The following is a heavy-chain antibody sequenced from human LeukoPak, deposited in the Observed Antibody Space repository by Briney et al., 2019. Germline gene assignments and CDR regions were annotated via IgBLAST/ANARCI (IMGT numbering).Heavy chain of an antibody. CDR3: ASGAEYSGYDIDY. CDR2: ISYDGSNK. D-gene: IGHD5-12*01. CDR1: GFTFSSYS. Sequence: GRSLRLSCAAAGFTFSSYSMCRVRQAPGKGLEWVTVISYDGSNKYYRDSVRGRFTISRDNSKNTLYLQMNSLRAEDTAVYYCASGAEYSGYDIDYWGQGTLVTVSS. J-gene: IGHJ4*02. V-gene: IGHV3-30-3*01.